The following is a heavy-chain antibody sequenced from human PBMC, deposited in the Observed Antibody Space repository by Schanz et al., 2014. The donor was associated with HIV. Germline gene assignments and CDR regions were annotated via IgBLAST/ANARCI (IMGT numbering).Heavy chain of an antibody. J-gene: IGHJ3*01. Sequence: QVQLVESGGGVVQPGRSLRLSCAASGFTFSNFAMHWVRQAPGKGLEWAAVISFDGSNKYYADSVKGRFTISRDNSKKTLYLQMKSLRPEDTAVYYCAREGESSGRAGRFDLWGQGAMVTVSS. CDR2: ISFDGSNK. CDR3: AREGESSGRAGRFDL. V-gene: IGHV3-30*03. D-gene: IGHD6-19*01. CDR1: GFTFSNFA.